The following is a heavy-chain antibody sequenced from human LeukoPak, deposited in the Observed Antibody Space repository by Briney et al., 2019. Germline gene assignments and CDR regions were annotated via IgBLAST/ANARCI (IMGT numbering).Heavy chain of an antibody. J-gene: IGHJ3*02. Sequence: SETLSLTCTVSGGSISSYYWSWIRQPPGKGLEWIGYIYYSGSTMYNSSLKSRVTISVGTSKNQFSLKLSSVTAADTAVYYCARHDTAYDGFDIWGQGTMVTVSS. V-gene: IGHV4-59*08. CDR3: ARHDTAYDGFDI. D-gene: IGHD5-18*01. CDR1: GGSISSYY. CDR2: IYYSGST.